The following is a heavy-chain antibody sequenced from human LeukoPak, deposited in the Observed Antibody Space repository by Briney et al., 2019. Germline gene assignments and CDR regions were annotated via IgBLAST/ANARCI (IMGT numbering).Heavy chain of an antibody. CDR2: INPNSGGT. V-gene: IGHV1-2*02. J-gene: IGHJ6*02. CDR3: ARELPYSSSWYPFIYGMDV. CDR1: GYTFTGYY. D-gene: IGHD6-13*01. Sequence: ASVKVSCKASGYTFTGYYMHWVRQAPGQGLEWMGWINPNSGGTNYAQKFQGRVTMTRDTSISTAYMELSRLRSDDTAVYYCARELPYSSSWYPFIYGMDVWGQGTMATVSS.